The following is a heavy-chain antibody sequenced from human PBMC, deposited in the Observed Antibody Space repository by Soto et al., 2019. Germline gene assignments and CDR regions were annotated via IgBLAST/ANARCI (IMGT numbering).Heavy chain of an antibody. J-gene: IGHJ6*02. CDR2: TYYRSKWYN. CDR3: AASIGYYYYYGMDV. CDR1: GDSVSSNSAA. D-gene: IGHD6-6*01. Sequence: HSQTLSLTCAISGDSVSSNSAAWNWIRQSPSRGLEWLGGTYYRSKWYNDYAVSVKSRITINPDTSKNQFSLQLNSVTPEDTAVYYCAASIGYYYYYGMDVWGQGTTVTVSS. V-gene: IGHV6-1*01.